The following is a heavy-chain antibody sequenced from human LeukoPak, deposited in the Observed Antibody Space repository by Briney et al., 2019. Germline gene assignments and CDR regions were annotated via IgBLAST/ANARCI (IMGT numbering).Heavy chain of an antibody. J-gene: IGHJ4*02. Sequence: ASVKVSCTASGYTFTSYYMHWVRQAPGQGLEWMGIINPSGGSTSYAQKFQGRVTMTRDTSTSTVYMELSSLRSEDTAVYYCARDEWLVHGLEYWGQGTLVTVSS. CDR1: GYTFTSYY. CDR3: ARDEWLVHGLEY. CDR2: INPSGGST. D-gene: IGHD6-19*01. V-gene: IGHV1-46*01.